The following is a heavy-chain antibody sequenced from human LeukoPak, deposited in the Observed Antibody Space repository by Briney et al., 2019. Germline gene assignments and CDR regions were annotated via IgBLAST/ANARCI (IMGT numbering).Heavy chain of an antibody. J-gene: IGHJ6*03. CDR3: ARGRLQYPTRVVLYYYYYMDV. Sequence: TSETLSLTCTVSGGSISSYYWSWIRQPAGKGLEWIGRIYTSGSTNYNPSLKSRVTISVDTSKNQFSLKLSSVTAADTAVYYCARGRLQYPTRVVLYYYYYMDVWGKGTTVTVSS. V-gene: IGHV4-4*07. CDR1: GGSISSYY. D-gene: IGHD4-11*01. CDR2: IYTSGST.